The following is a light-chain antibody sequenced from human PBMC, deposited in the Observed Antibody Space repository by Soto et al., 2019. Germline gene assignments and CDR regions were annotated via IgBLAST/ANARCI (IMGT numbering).Light chain of an antibody. CDR1: QDISSY. Sequence: DIQLTQSPSFLSASVGDRVTITCRASQDISSYVAWYQQKPGKAPKVLIYAASTLKSGVPSRFSGSGSGTEFTLTISSLQPEDFATYHCQQVKNYPLTFGGGTRVEIK. CDR2: AAS. CDR3: QQVKNYPLT. J-gene: IGKJ4*01. V-gene: IGKV1-9*01.